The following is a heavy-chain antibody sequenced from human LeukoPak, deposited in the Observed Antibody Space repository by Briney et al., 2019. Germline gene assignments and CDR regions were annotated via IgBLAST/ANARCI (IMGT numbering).Heavy chain of an antibody. Sequence: GASLRLSCAVSGFSLSRYAMSWVRKAPGKGLEWVSAISDSGGSTYYADSVKGRFTISRDNSRNTLYLQMNTLRAEDTAVYYCAKCRGSSWSDYFYYWGQGTLVTVSS. CDR2: ISDSGGST. CDR3: AKCRGSSWSDYFYY. V-gene: IGHV3-23*01. D-gene: IGHD6-13*01. CDR1: GFSLSRYA. J-gene: IGHJ4*02.